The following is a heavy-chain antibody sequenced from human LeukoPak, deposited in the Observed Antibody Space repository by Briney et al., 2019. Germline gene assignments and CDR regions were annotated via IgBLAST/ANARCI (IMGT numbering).Heavy chain of an antibody. CDR3: AKVETAAAATLRGFDY. J-gene: IGHJ4*02. D-gene: IGHD6-13*01. V-gene: IGHV3-23*01. CDR2: IGGSGGST. Sequence: GGSLRLSCAASGFTFSSYAMSWVRQAPGKGLEWVASIGGSGGSTYYADSVKGRFTISRDNSKNTLYLQMNSLRAEDTAVYYCAKVETAAAATLRGFDYWGQGTLVTVSS. CDR1: GFTFSSYA.